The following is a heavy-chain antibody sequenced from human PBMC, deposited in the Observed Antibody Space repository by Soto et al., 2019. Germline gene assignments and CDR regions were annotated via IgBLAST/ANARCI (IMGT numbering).Heavy chain of an antibody. D-gene: IGHD3-10*01. V-gene: IGHV4-61*01. CDR2: IYYSGST. CDR3: ARDRGTAQKHNCLDP. J-gene: IGHJ5*02. CDR1: GDSVSSATYY. Sequence: QVQLQESGPGLVKPSETLSLTCTVSGDSVSSATYYWSWIRQPPGKALEWIGSIYYSGSTNYNPPLRSRVILSVDTSKNQFSLNLSSVTAAETAVYYCARDRGTAQKHNCLDPWGQGTLVNVSS.